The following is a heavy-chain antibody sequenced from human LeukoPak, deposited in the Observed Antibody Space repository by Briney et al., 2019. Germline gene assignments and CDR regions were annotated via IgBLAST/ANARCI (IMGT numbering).Heavy chain of an antibody. CDR3: ARDLPCDY. CDR2: ISAYNGNT. V-gene: IGHV1-18*01. J-gene: IGHJ4*02. CDR1: GCKLTSYG. Sequence: SMTLHRKGSGCKLTSYGMTWDRQTHGQGLEWMGWISAYNGNTNYAQKLQGRVTMTTDTSTSTAYMELRSLRSDDTAVYYCARDLPCDYWGQGTLVTVSS.